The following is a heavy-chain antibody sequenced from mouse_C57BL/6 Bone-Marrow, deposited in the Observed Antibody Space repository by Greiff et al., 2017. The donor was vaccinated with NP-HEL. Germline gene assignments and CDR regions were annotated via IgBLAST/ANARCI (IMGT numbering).Heavy chain of an antibody. V-gene: IGHV3-3*01. CDR2: TFYSGIT. J-gene: IGHJ4*01. Sequence: FPGNKPEYIGYTFYSGITYYNPSLESRTYRTRDTSKNQFSLKLSSVTTEDTATYYCARGGTTVAHYYAMDYWGQGTSVTVSS. D-gene: IGHD1-1*01. CDR3: ARGGTTVAHYYAMDY.